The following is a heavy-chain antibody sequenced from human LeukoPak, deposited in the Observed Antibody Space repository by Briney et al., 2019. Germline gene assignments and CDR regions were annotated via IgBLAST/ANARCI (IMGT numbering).Heavy chain of an antibody. CDR3: VKDSNYDFWSGYYKGFDN. Sequence: GGSLRLSCAASGFTSGFTFDDYGMNWVRQVRGKGLEWVSGISRAGSRTGYADSVQGRFTISRDNSRTSLHLQMNSLRVEDTAFYYCVKDSNYDFWSGYYKGFDNWGQGTLVTVSS. V-gene: IGHV3-20*04. CDR2: ISRAGSRT. D-gene: IGHD3-3*01. CDR1: GFTFDDYG. J-gene: IGHJ4*02.